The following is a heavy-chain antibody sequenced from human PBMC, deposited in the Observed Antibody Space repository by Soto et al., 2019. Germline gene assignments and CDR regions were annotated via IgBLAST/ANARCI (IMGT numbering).Heavy chain of an antibody. D-gene: IGHD6-6*01. Sequence: SGPTLVNPTQTLTLTCTFSGFSLSTSGVGVGWIRQPPGMALEWLALIYWNDDKRYSPSLKCRLTITKDTSKKQVVLTMTNVDPVVAATYYCAYSHRSRAYHIAASHPFDPWGQGTLVTVSS. V-gene: IGHV2-5*01. CDR1: GFSLSTSGVG. J-gene: IGHJ5*02. CDR3: AYSHRSRAYHIAASHPFDP. CDR2: IYWNDDK.